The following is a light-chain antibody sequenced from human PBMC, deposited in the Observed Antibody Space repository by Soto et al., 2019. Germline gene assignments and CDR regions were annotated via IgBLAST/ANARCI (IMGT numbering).Light chain of an antibody. J-gene: IGKJ3*01. V-gene: IGKV3-20*01. CDR2: AAS. Sequence: EIVLTQSPGTLSLSPGERATLSCRASQSVNSDYLAWYQQKPGQAPRLLIYAASSRATGIPDRFSGSGSGTDFALTIPGLEPEDCAVYYCQQYGGSPFTFGPGTKVDI. CDR1: QSVNSDY. CDR3: QQYGGSPFT.